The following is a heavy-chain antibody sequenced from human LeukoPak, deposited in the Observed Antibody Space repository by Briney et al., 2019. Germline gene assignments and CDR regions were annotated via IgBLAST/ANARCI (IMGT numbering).Heavy chain of an antibody. Sequence: GGSLRLSCAASGFTVSSNYMNWVRQAPGKGLEWVTVIYSGGTTYYADSVKGRFTISRDNSKNTLYLQKSRLGAEDTAVYYCVKDSRSGPGPYYYYVDVWGKGTTVTVSS. CDR3: VKDSRSGPGPYYYYVDV. V-gene: IGHV3-53*01. CDR1: GFTVSSNY. J-gene: IGHJ6*03. CDR2: IYSGGTT. D-gene: IGHD5-12*01.